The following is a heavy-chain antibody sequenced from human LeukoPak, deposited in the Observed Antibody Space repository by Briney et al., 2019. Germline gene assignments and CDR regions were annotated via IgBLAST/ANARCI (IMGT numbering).Heavy chain of an antibody. D-gene: IGHD3-16*02. V-gene: IGHV4-34*01. CDR1: GGSFSGYY. Sequence: TSETLSLTCAVYGGSFSGYYWSWIRQPPGKGLEWIGEINHSGSTNYNPSLKSRVTISVDTSKNQFSLKLSSVTAADTAVYYCARALRYYDYVWGSYRYGDFDYWGQGTLVTVSS. J-gene: IGHJ4*02. CDR2: INHSGST. CDR3: ARALRYYDYVWGSYRYGDFDY.